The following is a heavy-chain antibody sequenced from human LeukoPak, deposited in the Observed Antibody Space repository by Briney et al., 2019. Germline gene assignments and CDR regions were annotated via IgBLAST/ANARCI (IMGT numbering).Heavy chain of an antibody. Sequence: GGSLRLSCAASGLTFSNYAVSWVRQAPGKGLEWVSAISGSGGSTYYADSVKGRFTISRDNSKSTLYLQMNSLRAEDTAVYYCAKRRGATAGYFDYWGQGTLVTVSS. D-gene: IGHD1-26*01. CDR2: ISGSGGST. V-gene: IGHV3-23*01. J-gene: IGHJ4*02. CDR1: GLTFSNYA. CDR3: AKRRGATAGYFDY.